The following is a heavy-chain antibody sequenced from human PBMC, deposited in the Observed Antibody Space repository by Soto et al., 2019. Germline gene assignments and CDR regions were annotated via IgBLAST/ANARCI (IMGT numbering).Heavy chain of an antibody. Sequence: DVQLLESGGGLVQPGGSLRLSCAASGFTFSSYAMRWVRQAPGKGLEWVSAIRATGGSAFYADSVKGRFTISRDNSKNTVFLQIDSLVTEDPAVYYCAKGTTSVDWFDFWGQVTLVTVSS. V-gene: IGHV3-23*01. CDR2: IRATGGSA. CDR3: AKGTTSVDWFDF. CDR1: GFTFSSYA. D-gene: IGHD2-21*01. J-gene: IGHJ4*02.